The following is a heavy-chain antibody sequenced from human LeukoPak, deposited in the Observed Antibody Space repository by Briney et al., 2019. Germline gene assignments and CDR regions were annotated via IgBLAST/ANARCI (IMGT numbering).Heavy chain of an antibody. Sequence: ASVKVSCKASGYTFTGSYMHWVRQAPGQGLEWMGWINPNGGGTNYAQKFLGRVTMTRDMSISTGYMELSSLRSDDTAVYYCVRESTGDLSFDHWGQGTLVTVSS. CDR3: VRESTGDLSFDH. D-gene: IGHD3-10*01. V-gene: IGHV1-2*02. CDR2: INPNGGGT. J-gene: IGHJ4*02. CDR1: GYTFTGSY.